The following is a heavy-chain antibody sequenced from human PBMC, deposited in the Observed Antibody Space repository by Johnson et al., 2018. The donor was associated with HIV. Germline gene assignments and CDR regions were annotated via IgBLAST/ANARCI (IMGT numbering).Heavy chain of an antibody. CDR3: ARGDESSAWGAFDI. CDR1: GFTVSSNY. D-gene: IGHD3-22*01. J-gene: IGHJ3*02. Sequence: VQLVESGGGVVQPGRSLRLSCAASGFTVSSNYMSWVRLAPGKGLEWVSVIYSGGKTYYADSVKGRFTISRDNSKNTLYLQMNSLRVEDTAVYYCARGDESSAWGAFDIWGQGTMVTVSS. CDR2: IYSGGKT. V-gene: IGHV3-66*01.